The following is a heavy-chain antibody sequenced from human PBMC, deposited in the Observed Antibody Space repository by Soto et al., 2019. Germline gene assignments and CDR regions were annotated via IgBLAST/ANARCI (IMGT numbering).Heavy chain of an antibody. CDR3: ARGKYDSVSYSAPLDD. CDR2: ISGSGGST. J-gene: IGHJ4*02. D-gene: IGHD3-10*01. V-gene: IGHV3-23*01. CDR1: GFTFTSYA. Sequence: EVQLLESGGGLVQPGGSLRLSCAASGFTFTSYAMSWVRQSPGKGLEWVSGISGSGGSTYYTDSVKGRFATSSDSSKNRVYLQMDSLRVEDTAVYYCARGKYDSVSYSAPLDDWGQGTLVTVSS.